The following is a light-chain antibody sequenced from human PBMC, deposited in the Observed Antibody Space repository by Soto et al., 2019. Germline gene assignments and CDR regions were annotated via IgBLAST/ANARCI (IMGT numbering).Light chain of an antibody. V-gene: IGLV2-14*01. CDR2: EVT. CDR1: SSDVGAYHF. Sequence: QSALTQPASVSGSPGQSITISCTGTSSDVGAYHFVSWYQHHPGKAPKLIIYEVTYRPSGVSNRFSGSKSGNTASLTISGLQAEDEGDYYCSSYTASGSTFYVFGTGTKLTVL. J-gene: IGLJ1*01. CDR3: SSYTASGSTFYV.